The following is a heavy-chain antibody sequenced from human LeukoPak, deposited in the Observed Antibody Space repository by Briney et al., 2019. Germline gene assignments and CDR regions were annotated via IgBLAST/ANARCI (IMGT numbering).Heavy chain of an antibody. CDR2: IYSGGST. CDR3: AREGIVGATVFDY. D-gene: IGHD1-26*01. J-gene: IGHJ4*02. CDR1: GFTVSSNY. Sequence: QPGGSLRLSCAASGFTVSSNYMSWVRQAPGKGLEWVSVIYSGGSTYYADSVKGRFTISRDNSKNTLYLQMNSLRAEDTAVYYCAREGIVGATVFDYWGQGTLVTVSS. V-gene: IGHV3-66*01.